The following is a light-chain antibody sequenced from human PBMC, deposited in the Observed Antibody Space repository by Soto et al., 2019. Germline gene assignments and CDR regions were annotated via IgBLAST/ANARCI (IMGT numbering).Light chain of an antibody. J-gene: IGKJ4*01. V-gene: IGKV3-20*01. Sequence: EIVLTQSPGTLSLSPGERATLYCRASQSVRNNYLAWYQQKPGQAPRFLIYDASSRATGIPDRFSGSGSGTDFTLTISRLEPEDCAVYYCQQYGSTPLTFGGGTKVEIK. CDR1: QSVRNNY. CDR2: DAS. CDR3: QQYGSTPLT.